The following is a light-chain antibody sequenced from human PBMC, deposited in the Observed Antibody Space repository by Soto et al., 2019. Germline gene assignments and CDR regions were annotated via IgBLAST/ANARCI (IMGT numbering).Light chain of an antibody. Sequence: DIPMTQSPSSLSVSVGDAVTITCRAGHSIGTYLSWYQLKPGKPPRLLIYAASSLQTGVPSRFSGSGSGTDFTLTITGLQPEDFATYSCQQSYNSPPTFGQGTRV. V-gene: IGKV1-39*01. J-gene: IGKJ1*01. CDR3: QQSYNSPPT. CDR2: AAS. CDR1: HSIGTY.